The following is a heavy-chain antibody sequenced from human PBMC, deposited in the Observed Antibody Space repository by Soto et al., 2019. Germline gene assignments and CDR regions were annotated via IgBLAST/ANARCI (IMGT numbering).Heavy chain of an antibody. D-gene: IGHD3-3*01. CDR2: IVGGSGST. Sequence: QMQLMQSGPEVKKPGTSVKVSCKASGFTLTSADVQWVRQTRGQRLEWIGWIVGGSGSTNYAQQFQGRLAITRDMSTSTVYMERSSLRSEDTAVYYCAADWSNRPFDFWGQGTLVTVSS. V-gene: IGHV1-58*01. CDR1: GFTLTSAD. J-gene: IGHJ4*02. CDR3: AADWSNRPFDF.